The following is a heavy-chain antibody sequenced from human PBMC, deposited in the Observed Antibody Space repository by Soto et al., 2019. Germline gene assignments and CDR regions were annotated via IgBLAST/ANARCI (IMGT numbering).Heavy chain of an antibody. D-gene: IGHD6-19*01. CDR3: ARGYSSGWYGSGIDY. V-gene: IGHV3-13*04. Sequence: EVQLVESGGGLVQPGGSLRLSCAASGFTFSSYDMHWVRQATGKGLEWVSAIGTAGDTYYPGSVKGRFTISRENAQNSLYLQMNSLRAGDTAVYYCARGYSSGWYGSGIDYWGQGTLVTVSS. CDR2: IGTAGDT. CDR1: GFTFSSYD. J-gene: IGHJ4*02.